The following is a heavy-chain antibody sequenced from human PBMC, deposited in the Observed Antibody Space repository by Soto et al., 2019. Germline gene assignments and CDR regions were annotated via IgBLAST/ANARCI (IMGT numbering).Heavy chain of an antibody. CDR2: IYPGDSDT. D-gene: IGHD3-9*01. Sequence: HGESLKISCKASGYDFTSYWIGWVRQKPGKGLEWMAMIYPGDSDTRNSPSFQGQATISADKSTSTAYLQRSNLRPSDTAMYYYARDYDILTGYYMSHYYYYYGMDVWGQGTTVTVSS. CDR3: ARDYDILTGYYMSHYYYYYGMDV. V-gene: IGHV5-51*01. J-gene: IGHJ6*02. CDR1: GYDFTSYW.